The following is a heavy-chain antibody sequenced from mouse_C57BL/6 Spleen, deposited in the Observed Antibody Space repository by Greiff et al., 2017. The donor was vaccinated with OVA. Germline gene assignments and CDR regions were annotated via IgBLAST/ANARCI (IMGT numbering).Heavy chain of an antibody. CDR1: GFTFSSYA. D-gene: IGHD4-1*01. V-gene: IGHV5-4*01. Sequence: EVKLVESGGGLVKPGGSLKLSCAASGFTFSSYAMSWVRQTPEKRLEWVATISDGGSYTYYPDNVKGRFTISRDNAKNNLYLQMSHLKSEDTAMYYCARDLTGPETWFAYWGQGTLVTVSA. J-gene: IGHJ3*01. CDR2: ISDGGSYT. CDR3: ARDLTGPETWFAY.